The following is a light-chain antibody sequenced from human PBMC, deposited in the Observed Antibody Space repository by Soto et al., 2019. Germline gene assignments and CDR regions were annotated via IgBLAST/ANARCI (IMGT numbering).Light chain of an antibody. J-gene: IGKJ2*01. V-gene: IGKV1-39*01. CDR1: QTISTY. CDR3: QQSHSIPYI. CDR2: AAS. Sequence: DIQMTQSPSSLSASVGDRVTITCRASQTISTYLNWYQQKPGKAPKLLIYAASSLQSGVPSRFSGSGSGTDFTLTISSLQPDDFATYFCQQSHSIPYIFGQGTKLQLK.